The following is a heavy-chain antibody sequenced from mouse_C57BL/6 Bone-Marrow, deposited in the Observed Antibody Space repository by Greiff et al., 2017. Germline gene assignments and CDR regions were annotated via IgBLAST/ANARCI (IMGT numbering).Heavy chain of an antibody. CDR1: GYTFTSYW. V-gene: IGHV1-72*01. D-gene: IGHD1-1*01. Sequence: QVRLQQPGAELVKPGASVKLSCKASGYTFTSYWMHWVKQRPGRGLEWIGRIDPNSGGTKYNEQFKSKATLTVDKPSSTADMQLSSLTSEDAAVXYCARGDYYGSSPAWFAYWGQGTLVTVSA. CDR3: ARGDYYGSSPAWFAY. J-gene: IGHJ3*01. CDR2: IDPNSGGT.